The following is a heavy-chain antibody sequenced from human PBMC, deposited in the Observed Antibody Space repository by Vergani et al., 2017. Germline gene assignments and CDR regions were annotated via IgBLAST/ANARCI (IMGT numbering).Heavy chain of an antibody. CDR3: ARAIAAAGPMANWFDP. V-gene: IGHV3-66*01. Sequence: EVQLVESGGGLVQPGGSLRLSCAASGFTVSSNYMSWVRQAPGKGLEWVSVIYSGGSTYYADSVKGRFTISRDNSMNTLYLQMNSLRAEDTAVYYCARAIAAAGPMANWFDPWGQGTLVTVSS. D-gene: IGHD6-13*01. CDR1: GFTVSSNY. CDR2: IYSGGST. J-gene: IGHJ5*02.